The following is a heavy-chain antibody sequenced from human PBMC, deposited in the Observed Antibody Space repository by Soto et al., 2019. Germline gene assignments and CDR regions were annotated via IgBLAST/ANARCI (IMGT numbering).Heavy chain of an antibody. CDR3: AITTDLWSGYYIGY. D-gene: IGHD3-3*01. CDR2: IYYSGST. V-gene: IGHV4-39*01. J-gene: IGHJ4*02. Sequence: PSETLSLTCTVSGGSISSSSYYWGWIRQPPGKGLEWIGSIYYSGSTYYNPSLKSRVTISVDTSKNQFSLKLSSVTAADTAVYYCAITTDLWSGYYIGYWGQGTLVTVSS. CDR1: GGSISSSSYY.